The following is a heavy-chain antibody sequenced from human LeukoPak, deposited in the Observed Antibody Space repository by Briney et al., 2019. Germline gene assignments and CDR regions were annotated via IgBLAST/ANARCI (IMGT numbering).Heavy chain of an antibody. Sequence: TGGSLRLSCAASGFTFSSYSMNWVRQAPGKGLEWVSSISSSSSYIYYADSVKGRFTISRDNAKNSLYLQMNSLRAEDTAVYYCAKDVAYYYDSSGYYARGLFDYWGQGTLVTVSS. V-gene: IGHV3-21*01. CDR1: GFTFSSYS. CDR2: ISSSSSYI. J-gene: IGHJ4*02. CDR3: AKDVAYYYDSSGYYARGLFDY. D-gene: IGHD3-22*01.